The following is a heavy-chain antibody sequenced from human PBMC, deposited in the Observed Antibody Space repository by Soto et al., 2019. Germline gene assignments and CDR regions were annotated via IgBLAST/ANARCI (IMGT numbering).Heavy chain of an antibody. Sequence: VGSLRLSCAASGFTFSSYGMHWVRQAPGKGLEWVAVIWYDGSNKYYADSVKGRFTISRDNSKNTLYLQMNSLRAEDTAVYYCARPPAPYSGYDPYYYGMDVWGQGTTVTVSS. CDR2: IWYDGSNK. CDR1: GFTFSSYG. D-gene: IGHD5-12*01. J-gene: IGHJ6*02. V-gene: IGHV3-33*01. CDR3: ARPPAPYSGYDPYYYGMDV.